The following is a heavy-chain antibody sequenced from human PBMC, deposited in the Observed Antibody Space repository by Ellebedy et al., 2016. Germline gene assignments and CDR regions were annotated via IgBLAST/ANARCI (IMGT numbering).Heavy chain of an antibody. CDR1: GFTFNIYA. Sequence: GESLKISXAASGFTFNIYAMSWVRQDPGRGLEWVSAISGNGGSTYYADSVKGRFTISRDNSKNTLHLQMNSLRAEDTGVYYCAQSGPQALGIVDYWGQGTLVTVSS. CDR2: ISGNGGST. CDR3: AQSGPQALGIVDY. J-gene: IGHJ4*02. V-gene: IGHV3-23*01. D-gene: IGHD7-27*01.